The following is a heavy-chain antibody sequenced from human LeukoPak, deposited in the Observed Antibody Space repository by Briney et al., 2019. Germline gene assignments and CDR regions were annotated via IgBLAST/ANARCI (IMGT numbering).Heavy chain of an antibody. D-gene: IGHD2-15*01. CDR2: ISPNGVIT. CDR1: GFTFSSHG. Sequence: GGSLRLSCAASGFTFSSHGMNWVRQAPGKGLEWVSGISPNGVITYYTDSVKGRFTTSRDNSKGTVYLHMNSLRPEDTAVYYCAKNGDRGAYCSGGSCYPYYYYNMDVWGKGTTVTISS. CDR3: AKNGDRGAYCSGGSCYPYYYYNMDV. V-gene: IGHV3-23*01. J-gene: IGHJ6*03.